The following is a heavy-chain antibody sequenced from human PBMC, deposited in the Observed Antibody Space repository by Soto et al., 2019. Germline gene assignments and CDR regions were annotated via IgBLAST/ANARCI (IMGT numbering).Heavy chain of an antibody. J-gene: IGHJ4*02. CDR1: GFTFSSFA. CDR3: AKPRQAPVGTHFFDL. Sequence: GGSLRLSCEGSGFTFSSFAMGWVRQAPGKGLEWLSSVSADGVSSFSADSVRGRFRVSRDNSKNTLFLQMRFLRVEDTAVHYCAKPRQAPVGTHFFDLWGQGTQVTVSS. CDR2: VSADGVSS. V-gene: IGHV3-23*01.